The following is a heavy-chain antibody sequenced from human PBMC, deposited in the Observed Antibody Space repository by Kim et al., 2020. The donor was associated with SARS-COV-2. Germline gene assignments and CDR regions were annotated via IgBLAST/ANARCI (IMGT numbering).Heavy chain of an antibody. J-gene: IGHJ6*02. D-gene: IGHD1-1*01. Sequence: SRKARFTISRDNSKNTLYLQTNSLRAEDSAVYYCAKDRNWKDVMHFYGMDVWGQGTTVTVSS. V-gene: IGHV3-30*02. CDR3: AKDRNWKDVMHFYGMDV.